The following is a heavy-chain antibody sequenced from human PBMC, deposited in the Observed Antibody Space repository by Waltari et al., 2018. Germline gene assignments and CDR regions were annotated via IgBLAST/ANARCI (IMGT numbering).Heavy chain of an antibody. D-gene: IGHD2-15*01. CDR2: IIPIFGTA. V-gene: IGHV1-69*05. J-gene: IGHJ4*02. CDR1: GGTFSSYA. Sequence: QVQLVQSGAEVKQPGSSVKVSCKASGGTFSSYAISWVRQAPGQGIEWMGGIIPIFGTANYAQKFQGRVTITTDESTSTAYMELSSLRSEDTAVYYCASTTLYCSGGSCYSSHGDYWGQGTLVTVSS. CDR3: ASTTLYCSGGSCYSSHGDY.